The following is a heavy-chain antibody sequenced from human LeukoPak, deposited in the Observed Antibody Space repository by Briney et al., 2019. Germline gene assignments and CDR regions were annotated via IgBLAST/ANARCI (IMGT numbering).Heavy chain of an antibody. CDR3: AKDLYGSGHWYFDL. CDR2: ISWNSGSI. D-gene: IGHD3-10*01. Sequence: GGSLRLSCAASGFTFDDYAMHWVRQAPGKGLEWVPGISWNSGSIGYADTVKGRFTISRDNAKNSLYLQMNSLRAEDTALYYCAKDLYGSGHWYFDLWGRGTLVTVSS. J-gene: IGHJ2*01. V-gene: IGHV3-9*01. CDR1: GFTFDDYA.